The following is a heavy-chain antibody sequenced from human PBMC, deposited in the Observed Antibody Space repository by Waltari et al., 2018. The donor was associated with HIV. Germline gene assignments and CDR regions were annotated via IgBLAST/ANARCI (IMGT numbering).Heavy chain of an antibody. Sequence: VQLVESGGGSIKTGGSLRLSCTVSGFSVSNHWMDWVRQGRGKGLVWVASLNSDGSSRNYADAVKGRFVISRDNARNAVYLQLNSLRVEDTAMYFCARASHYIEFSTFDGDYYFDVWGRGTRVAVSS. CDR2: LNSDGSSR. CDR1: GFSVSNHW. CDR3: ARASHYIEFSTFDGDYYFDV. V-gene: IGHV3-74*01. J-gene: IGHJ4*02. D-gene: IGHD2-15*01.